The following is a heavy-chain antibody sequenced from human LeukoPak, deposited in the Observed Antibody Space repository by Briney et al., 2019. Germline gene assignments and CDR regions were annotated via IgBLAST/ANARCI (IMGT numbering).Heavy chain of an antibody. CDR3: ARKRFLSYYDDSSGYYPY. J-gene: IGHJ4*02. CDR2: INPNSGGT. V-gene: IGHV1-2*02. CDR1: GYTFTGYY. D-gene: IGHD3-22*01. Sequence: GASVKVSCKASGYTFTGYYMHWVRQAPGQGLEWMGWINPNSGGTNYAQKFQGRVTMTRDTSISTAYVELSRLRSDDTAVYYCARKRFLSYYDDSSGYYPYWGQGTLVTVSS.